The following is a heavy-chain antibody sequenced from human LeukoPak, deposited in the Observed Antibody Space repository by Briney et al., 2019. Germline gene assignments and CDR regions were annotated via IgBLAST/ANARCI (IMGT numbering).Heavy chain of an antibody. CDR3: AREGGYYDSSGGDAFDI. CDR2: IYYSGST. CDR1: GGSISSYY. Sequence: SETLSLTCTVSGGSISSYYWSWIRQPPGKGLEWIGYIYYSGSTYYNPSLKSRVTISVDTSKNQFSLKLSSVTAADTAVYYCAREGGYYDSSGGDAFDIWGQGTMVTVSS. V-gene: IGHV4-59*12. D-gene: IGHD3-22*01. J-gene: IGHJ3*02.